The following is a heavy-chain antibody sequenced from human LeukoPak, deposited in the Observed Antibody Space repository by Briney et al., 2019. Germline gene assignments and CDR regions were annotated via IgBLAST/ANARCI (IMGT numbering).Heavy chain of an antibody. CDR1: GGSISSTNW. D-gene: IGHD2-15*01. Sequence: SETLSLTCGVSGGSISSTNWWSWVRQPPGKGLEWIGYIYYSGSTNYNPSLKSRVTISVDTSKNHFSLKLSSVTAADTAVYYCARRCSGGSCYSSPFDIWGQGTMVTVSS. CDR3: ARRCSGGSCYSSPFDI. CDR2: IYYSGST. V-gene: IGHV4-4*02. J-gene: IGHJ3*02.